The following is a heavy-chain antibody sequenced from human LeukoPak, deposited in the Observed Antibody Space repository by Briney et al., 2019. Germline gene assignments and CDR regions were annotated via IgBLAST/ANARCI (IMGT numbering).Heavy chain of an antibody. D-gene: IGHD3-10*01. V-gene: IGHV5-51*01. CDR3: ARLTGDPASFFDY. CDR1: GYRFTSYW. CDR2: IYPGDSDT. Sequence: KNGESLKISCKGSGYRFTSYWIGWVRQMPGKGLEWMGIIYPGDSDTRYSPSFQGQVAISADKSISTAYLQWSSLRASDTAMYYCARLTGDPASFFDYWGQGALVTVSS. J-gene: IGHJ4*02.